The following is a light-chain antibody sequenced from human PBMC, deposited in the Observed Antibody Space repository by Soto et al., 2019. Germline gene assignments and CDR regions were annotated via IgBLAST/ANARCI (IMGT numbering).Light chain of an antibody. CDR2: AAS. CDR1: QGISNY. CDR3: QNYNSVPWT. Sequence: TQSPSSLSASIGDRVTITCRASQGISNYLAWYQQKPGTAPKLLIYAASTLQSGVPSRFSGSGSGTDFTLTISSLQPEDVATFYCQNYNSVPWTFGQGTKVEIK. V-gene: IGKV1-27*01. J-gene: IGKJ1*01.